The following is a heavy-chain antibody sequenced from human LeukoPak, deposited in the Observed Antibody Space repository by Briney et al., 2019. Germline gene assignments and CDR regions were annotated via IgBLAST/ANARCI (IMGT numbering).Heavy chain of an antibody. D-gene: IGHD3-22*01. Sequence: PSETLSLTCTVSGGSISSYYWSWIRQPPGKGLEWIGEIKHSGSTNYNPALKSRVTMSVDTSKNQFSLKLSSVTAADTAVYYCASYYYDSSGYYRPYWYFDLWGRGTLVTVSS. V-gene: IGHV4-34*01. CDR2: IKHSGST. J-gene: IGHJ2*01. CDR1: GGSISSYY. CDR3: ASYYYDSSGYYRPYWYFDL.